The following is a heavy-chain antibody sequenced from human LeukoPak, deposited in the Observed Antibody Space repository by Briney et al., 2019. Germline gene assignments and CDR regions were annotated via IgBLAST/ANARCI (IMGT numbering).Heavy chain of an antibody. CDR1: GFTFSNAW. V-gene: IGHV3-15*01. J-gene: IGHJ5*02. CDR2: IKCKTDGETA. CDR3: TIVLRPYRGSGYRNWFDP. Sequence: PGGSLRLSCAASGFTFSNAWMAWVRQVPGKGLEWLGRIKCKTDGETADYAAPVRGRFFISRDDRKDTLYVEINSLKTEDTGIYYCTIVLRPYRGSGYRNWFDPWGRGTLVTVSS. D-gene: IGHD3-22*01.